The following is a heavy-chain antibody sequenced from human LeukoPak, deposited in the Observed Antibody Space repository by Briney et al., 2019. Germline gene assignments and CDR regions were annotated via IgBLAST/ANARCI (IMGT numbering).Heavy chain of an antibody. J-gene: IGHJ4*02. Sequence: ASVKVSCKASGYTFTNYGFSWVRQAPGQGLEWLGWISTYNGNTNYAQKLQGRVTMTTETSTSIAYMELRSLRSDDTAVYYCARDYDYVWGSLAYWGQGTLVTVSS. CDR2: ISTYNGNT. V-gene: IGHV1-18*01. CDR3: ARDYDYVWGSLAY. D-gene: IGHD3-16*01. CDR1: GYTFTNYG.